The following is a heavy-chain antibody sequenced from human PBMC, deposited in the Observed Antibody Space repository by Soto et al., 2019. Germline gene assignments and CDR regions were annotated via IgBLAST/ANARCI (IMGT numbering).Heavy chain of an antibody. CDR1: GGSISSGDYY. CDR2: IYYSGST. V-gene: IGHV4-30-4*01. D-gene: IGHD2-15*01. CDR3: ASSTPNCSGGSCYSPSHNWFDP. J-gene: IGHJ5*02. Sequence: SETLSLTCTVSGGSISSGDYYWSWIRQPPGKGLEWIGYIYYSGSTYYNPSLKSRVTISVDTSKNQFSLKLSSVTAADTAVYYCASSTPNCSGGSCYSPSHNWFDPWGQGTLVTVSS.